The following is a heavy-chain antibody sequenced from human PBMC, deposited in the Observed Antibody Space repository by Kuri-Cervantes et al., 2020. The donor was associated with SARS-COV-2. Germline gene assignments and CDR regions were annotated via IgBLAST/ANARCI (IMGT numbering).Heavy chain of an antibody. CDR3: AAQFANYYDSSGYYNGFDY. CDR1: GGSFSGYY. CDR2: INHSGST. J-gene: IGHJ4*02. Sequence: GSLRLSCAVYGGSFSGYYWSWIRQPPGKGLEWIGEINHSGSTNYNPSLKSRVTVSVDTSKNQFSLKLSSVTAADTAVYYCAAQFANYYDSSGYYNGFDYWGQGTLVTVSS. V-gene: IGHV4-34*01. D-gene: IGHD3-22*01.